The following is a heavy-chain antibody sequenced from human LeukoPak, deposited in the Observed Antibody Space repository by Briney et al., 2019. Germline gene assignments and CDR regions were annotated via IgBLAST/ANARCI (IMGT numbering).Heavy chain of an antibody. Sequence: GGSLRLSCAASGFTFSSYSMNWVRQAPGKGLEWVASISSSNSYIYYADSVKGRFTISRDNAKNSLYLQMNSLRAEDTAVYYCARDPLYTDAFDIWGQGTMVTVSS. CDR1: GFTFSSYS. D-gene: IGHD3-16*01. CDR3: ARDPLYTDAFDI. CDR2: ISSSNSYI. V-gene: IGHV3-21*01. J-gene: IGHJ3*02.